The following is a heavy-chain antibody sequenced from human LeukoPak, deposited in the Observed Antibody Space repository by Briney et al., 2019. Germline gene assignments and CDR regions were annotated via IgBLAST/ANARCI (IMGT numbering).Heavy chain of an antibody. D-gene: IGHD4-11*01. CDR3: ASMTDYSELRWWFDP. J-gene: IGHJ5*02. CDR2: ISYSGNT. V-gene: IGHV4-59*08. CDR1: GASISSYY. Sequence: PSETLSLTCTVSGASISSYYWNWIRQPPGKGMEWIGYISYSGNTDYNPSLKSRVNISVDTSKNQFSLKLRSVTAADTAVYYCASMTDYSELRWWFDPWGQGTLVTVSS.